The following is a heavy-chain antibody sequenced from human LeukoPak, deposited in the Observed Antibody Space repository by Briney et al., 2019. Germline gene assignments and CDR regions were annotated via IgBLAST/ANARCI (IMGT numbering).Heavy chain of an antibody. CDR1: GFTFSDYY. V-gene: IGHV3-11*04. D-gene: IGHD6-13*01. J-gene: IGHJ6*03. CDR2: ISSSGSTI. Sequence: PGGSLRLSCAASGFTFSDYYMSWIRQAPGKGLEWVSYISSSGSTIYYAASVKDRFTIAEYNDKNSLYLQMNRLRAEDTAVYYCASDGFFDSSWYAGVHYYMDVWGKGTTLTVSS. CDR3: ASDGFFDSSWYAGVHYYMDV.